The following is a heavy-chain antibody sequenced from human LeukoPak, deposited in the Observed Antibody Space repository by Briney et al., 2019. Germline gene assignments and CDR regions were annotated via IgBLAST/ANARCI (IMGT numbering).Heavy chain of an antibody. CDR2: ISYDGSVN. Sequence: GTSLRLSCVGSGFTFSYYGMHWVRQAPGKGLEWVAVISYDGSVNYCAGSVKGRFTISRDNSKNTLYLQMNSLRTEDTAMYYCAEDVRNSGYGDWWGQGTLVTVSS. CDR1: GFTFSYYG. D-gene: IGHD5-12*01. CDR3: AEDVRNSGYGDW. J-gene: IGHJ4*02. V-gene: IGHV3-30*18.